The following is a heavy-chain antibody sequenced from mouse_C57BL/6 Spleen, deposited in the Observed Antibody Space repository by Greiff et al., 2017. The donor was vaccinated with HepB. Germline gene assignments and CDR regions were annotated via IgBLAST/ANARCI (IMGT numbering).Heavy chain of an antibody. CDR1: GYAFSSSW. CDR2: IYPGDGDT. CDR3: ARSGYGNYVDYYAMDY. Sequence: QVQLQQSGAELVRPGTSVKVSCKASGYAFSSSWMNWVKQRPGKGLEWIGRIYPGDGDTNYNGKFKGKATLTADKSSSTAYMQLSSLTSEDSAVYFCARSGYGNYVDYYAMDYWGQGTSVTVSS. V-gene: IGHV1-82*01. J-gene: IGHJ4*01. D-gene: IGHD2-10*02.